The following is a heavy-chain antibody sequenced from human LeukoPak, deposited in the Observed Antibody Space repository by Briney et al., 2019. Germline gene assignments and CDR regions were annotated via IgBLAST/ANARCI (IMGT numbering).Heavy chain of an antibody. CDR1: GFTFSSYA. CDR3: AKDRGDYFDISSQSFDS. D-gene: IGHD3-22*01. J-gene: IGHJ4*02. CDR2: IRYDGSDK. V-gene: IGHV3-30*02. Sequence: GGSLRLSCAASGFTFSSYAMSWVRQAPGKGLEWVASIRYDGSDKYYADSVKGRFTVSRDNSQNTLYLQMSSLTTEDTAVYYCAKDRGDYFDISSQSFDSWGQGTLVTVSS.